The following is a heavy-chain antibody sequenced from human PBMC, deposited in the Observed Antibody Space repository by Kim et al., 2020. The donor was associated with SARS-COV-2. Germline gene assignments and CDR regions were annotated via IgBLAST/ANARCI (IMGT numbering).Heavy chain of an antibody. V-gene: IGHV3-48*03. Sequence: VKGRFTITRDNAKNSLYLQMNSLRAEDTAVYYCARLYGSGTMAGPNWFDPWGQGTLVTVS. J-gene: IGHJ5*02. D-gene: IGHD3-10*01. CDR3: ARLYGSGTMAGPNWFDP.